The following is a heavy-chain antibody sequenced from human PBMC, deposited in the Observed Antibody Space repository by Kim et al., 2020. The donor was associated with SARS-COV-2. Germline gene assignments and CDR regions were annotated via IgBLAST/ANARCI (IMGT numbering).Heavy chain of an antibody. CDR3: ARADFDSNGYPNIFDY. J-gene: IGHJ4*02. CDR2: INPFNDVT. CDR1: DYTFSSHG. V-gene: IGHV1-18*01. D-gene: IGHD3-22*01. Sequence: ASVKVSCKASDYTFSSHGISWVRQAPGQGLEWMGWINPFNDVTKYAQNLRDRVTMTTDTSTSTAYMELRSLRSDDTAVYYCARADFDSNGYPNIFDYWGQGTLVTVSS.